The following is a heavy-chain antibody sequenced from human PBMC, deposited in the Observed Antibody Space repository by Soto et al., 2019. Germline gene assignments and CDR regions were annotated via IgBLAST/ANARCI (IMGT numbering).Heavy chain of an antibody. CDR3: ARVETYHYDSSGYYYDY. CDR2: IDPSDSYT. CDR1: GYSFATYW. J-gene: IGHJ4*02. V-gene: IGHV5-10-1*01. D-gene: IGHD3-22*01. Sequence: PGESLKISCKASGYSFATYWISWVRQVPGKGLEWMGRIDPSDSYTNYSPSFQGHVTISADKSISTAYLHWSSLKASDTAIYYCARVETYHYDSSGYYYDYWGQGTQVTVSS.